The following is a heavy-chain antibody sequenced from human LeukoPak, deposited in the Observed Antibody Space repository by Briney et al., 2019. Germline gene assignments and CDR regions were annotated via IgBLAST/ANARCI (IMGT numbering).Heavy chain of an antibody. CDR2: IRSGGSST. CDR3: AIKDDYGMN. CDR1: GFSFDTYA. V-gene: IGHV3-23*01. D-gene: IGHD4-17*01. Sequence: GGSLRLSCAASGFSFDTYALSWVRQAPGRGLEWVSGIRSGGSSTYYADSVKGRFTISRDNSKNTLYLQMNSLRAEDTAVYYCAIKDDYGMNWGQGTLVTVSS. J-gene: IGHJ4*02.